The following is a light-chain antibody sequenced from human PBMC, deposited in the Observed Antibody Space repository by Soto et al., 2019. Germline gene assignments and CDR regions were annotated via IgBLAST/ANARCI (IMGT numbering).Light chain of an antibody. CDR3: QQYNSWPPIT. Sequence: EIVMTQSPATLSVSPGERATLSCRASQSISSNLGWYQQKPGQAPRLLIYGASTRATGIPARFSGSGSGTEFTLTISSLQSEDFAVYYCQQYNSWPPITFGQGTRLESK. J-gene: IGKJ5*01. V-gene: IGKV3-15*01. CDR2: GAS. CDR1: QSISSN.